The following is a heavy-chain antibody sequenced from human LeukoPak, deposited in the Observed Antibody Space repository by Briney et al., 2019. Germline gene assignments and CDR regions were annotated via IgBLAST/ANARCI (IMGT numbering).Heavy chain of an antibody. Sequence: GRSLRLSCAASGFTFRTYSIHWVRQAPGKGLEWATVVSADGRTQLYSDSVKGRFTVSRDNSLNTQHLQMNSLKTEDTAVYYCAREFGHNRWYFDYWGQGALVTVSS. CDR3: AREFGHNRWYFDY. D-gene: IGHD5-24*01. J-gene: IGHJ4*02. V-gene: IGHV3-30*03. CDR1: GFTFRTYS. CDR2: VSADGRTQ.